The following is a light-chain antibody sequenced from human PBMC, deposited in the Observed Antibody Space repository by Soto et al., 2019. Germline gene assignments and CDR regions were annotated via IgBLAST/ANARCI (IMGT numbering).Light chain of an antibody. CDR3: CSYAGSYTWV. CDR2: EGT. CDR1: SSDVGSYKF. Sequence: QSVLTQPASVSGSPGQSITISCTGTSSDVGSYKFVSWYKQHPGKAPKLMIYEGTKRPSGLSDRFSGSKSGNTASLTISGLQAEDEADYYCCSYAGSYTWVFGGGTKVTVL. J-gene: IGLJ3*02. V-gene: IGLV2-23*01.